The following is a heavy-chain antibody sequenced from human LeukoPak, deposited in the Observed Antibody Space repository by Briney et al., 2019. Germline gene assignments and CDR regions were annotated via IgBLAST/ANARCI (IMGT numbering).Heavy chain of an antibody. Sequence: SETLSLTCTVSGGTISSSSYYWGWIRQPPGKGLEWIGSIYYSRSTYSNTSLKSRVTISVDTSKNQFSLKLSSVTAAGTAVYYCARVPTVTFFDYWGQGTLVTVSS. J-gene: IGHJ4*02. CDR2: IYYSRST. CDR1: GGTISSSSYY. D-gene: IGHD4-17*01. CDR3: ARVPTVTFFDY. V-gene: IGHV4-39*01.